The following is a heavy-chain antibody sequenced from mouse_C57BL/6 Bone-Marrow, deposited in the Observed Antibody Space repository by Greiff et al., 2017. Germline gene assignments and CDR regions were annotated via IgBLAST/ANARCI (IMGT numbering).Heavy chain of an antibody. D-gene: IGHD1-1*01. CDR1: GFSLTSYG. Sequence: QVQLQQSGPGLVAPSQSLSITCTVSGFSLTSYGVDWVRQSPGKGLEWLGVIWGVGSTNYNSALKSRQSISKDNSKSQVFLKRNSLQTDDTAMYYGARDYGSSYGYWYFDVWGTGTTVTVSA. J-gene: IGHJ1*03. V-gene: IGHV2-6*01. CDR2: IWGVGST. CDR3: ARDYGSSYGYWYFDV.